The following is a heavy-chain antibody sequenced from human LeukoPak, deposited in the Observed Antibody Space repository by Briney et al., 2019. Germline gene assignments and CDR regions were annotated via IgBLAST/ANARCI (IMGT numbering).Heavy chain of an antibody. CDR3: ARARDTMVRGVQVGYYYMDV. CDR2: ISSSGSTI. V-gene: IGHV3-48*03. Sequence: PGGSLRLSCAASGFTFSSYEMNWVRQAPGKGLEWVSYISSSGSTIYYADSVKGRFTISRDNAKNSLYLQMNSLRAEDTAVYYCARARDTMVRGVQVGYYYMDVWGKGTAVTVSS. J-gene: IGHJ6*03. CDR1: GFTFSSYE. D-gene: IGHD3-10*01.